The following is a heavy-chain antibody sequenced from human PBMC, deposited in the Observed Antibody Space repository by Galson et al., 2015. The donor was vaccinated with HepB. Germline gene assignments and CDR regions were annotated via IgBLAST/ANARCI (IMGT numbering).Heavy chain of an antibody. J-gene: IGHJ3*01. CDR3: ARVSYYDSVHWGPDQE. Sequence: SVKVSCRASGGTFSSYAISWVRQAPGQGLEWMGGIIPIFGTANYAQKFQGRVTITADESTSTAYMELSSLRSEDTAVYYCARVSYYDSVHWGPDQEWGQGTMVTVSS. V-gene: IGHV1-69*13. CDR2: IIPIFGTA. CDR1: GGTFSSYA. D-gene: IGHD3-22*01.